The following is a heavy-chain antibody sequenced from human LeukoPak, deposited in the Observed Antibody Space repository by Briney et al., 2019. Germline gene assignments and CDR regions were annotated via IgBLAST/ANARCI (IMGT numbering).Heavy chain of an antibody. Sequence: GSLRLSCAASGFTFSSYWMSWVRQAPGKGLEWVANIKQDGGEKYYVESVKGRFTISRDNVKNSLYLQMNSLRVEDTAVYYCARARGGYDLDYWGQGTLVTVSS. CDR2: IKQDGGEK. CDR3: ARARGGYDLDY. J-gene: IGHJ4*02. V-gene: IGHV3-7*01. D-gene: IGHD5-12*01. CDR1: GFTFSSYW.